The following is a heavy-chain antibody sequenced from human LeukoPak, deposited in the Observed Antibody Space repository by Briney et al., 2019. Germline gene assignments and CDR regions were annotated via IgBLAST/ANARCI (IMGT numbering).Heavy chain of an antibody. V-gene: IGHV1-46*01. D-gene: IGHD3-16*01. CDR2: INPSGGST. CDR3: ARDVNGYTYFDY. Sequence: ASVKVSCKASGYTFPSYFMHWVRQAPGQGLEWMGIINPSGGSTSYAQKFQGRVTMTRDTSTSTVYMELSSLRSEDTAVYYCARDVNGYTYFDYWGQGTLVAVSS. CDR1: GYTFPSYF. J-gene: IGHJ4*02.